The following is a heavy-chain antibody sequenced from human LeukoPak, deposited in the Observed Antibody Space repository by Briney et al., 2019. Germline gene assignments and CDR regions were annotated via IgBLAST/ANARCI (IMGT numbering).Heavy chain of an antibody. CDR3: ARGQGEYAFDI. V-gene: IGHV4-59*08. CDR1: GGSVGSYY. Sequence: PSETLSLTCTVSGGSVGSYYWSWVRQPPGKGLGWIGYIYYSGSTNYNPSLKSGVTISVDTSKNQFSLKLSSVTAADTAVYYCARGQGEYAFDIWGQGTMVTVSS. D-gene: IGHD3-16*01. J-gene: IGHJ3*02. CDR2: IYYSGST.